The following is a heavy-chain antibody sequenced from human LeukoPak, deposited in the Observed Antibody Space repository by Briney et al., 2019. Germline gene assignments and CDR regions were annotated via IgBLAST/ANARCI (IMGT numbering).Heavy chain of an antibody. J-gene: IGHJ5*02. CDR3: AKDLLSYYDVSPNWFDP. V-gene: IGHV3-23*01. D-gene: IGHD3-10*01. CDR1: GFTFSSYA. CDR2: ISGSGGST. Sequence: TGGSLKLSCAASGFTFSSYAMSWVRQAPGKGLEWVSAISGSGGSTYYADSVKGRFTISRDNSKNTLYLQMNSLRAEDTAVYYCAKDLLSYYDVSPNWFDPWGQGTLVTVSS.